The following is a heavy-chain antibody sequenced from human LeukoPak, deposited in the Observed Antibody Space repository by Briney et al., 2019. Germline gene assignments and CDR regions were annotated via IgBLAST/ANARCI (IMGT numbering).Heavy chain of an antibody. V-gene: IGHV3-21*01. CDR1: GFTFSSYS. CDR2: ISSSSSYI. Sequence: PGGSLRLSCAASGFTFSSYSMNWVRQAPGKGLEWVSSISSSSSYIYYTNSVKGRYTIYRDNAKNSLYLKMNSLRGEDRAVYYCAREGVLGFVCDYWGQGTLVSVSS. D-gene: IGHD2-15*01. CDR3: AREGVLGFVCDY. J-gene: IGHJ4*02.